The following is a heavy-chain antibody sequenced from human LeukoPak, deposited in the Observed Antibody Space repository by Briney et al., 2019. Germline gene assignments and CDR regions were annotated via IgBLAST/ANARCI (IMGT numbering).Heavy chain of an antibody. CDR1: GFTFSNAW. CDR2: IKSKTDGGTT. J-gene: IGHJ6*03. V-gene: IGHV3-15*01. D-gene: IGHD5-18*01. Sequence: PGGSLRLSCAASGFTFSNAWMSWVRQAPGKGLEWVGRIKSKTDGGTTDYAAPVKGRFTISRDDSKNTLYLQMNSLRAEDTAVYYCARVCRHTIQLWLLDYYYYMDVWGKGTTVTVSS. CDR3: ARVCRHTIQLWLLDYYYYMDV.